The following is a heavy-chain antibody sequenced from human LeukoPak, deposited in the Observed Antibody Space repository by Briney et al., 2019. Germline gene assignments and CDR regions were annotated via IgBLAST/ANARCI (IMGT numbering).Heavy chain of an antibody. Sequence: SETLSLTCTVSGGSFSSGSYYWSWLRQPPGRGLEWIGYIYYSGSTNYNPSLKSRVTISVDTSKNQFSLKLSSVTAADTAVYYCARTLYDSSGYYYSFDYWGQGTLVTVSS. CDR1: GGSFSSGSYY. CDR3: ARTLYDSSGYYYSFDY. CDR2: IYYSGST. J-gene: IGHJ4*02. D-gene: IGHD3-22*01. V-gene: IGHV4-61*01.